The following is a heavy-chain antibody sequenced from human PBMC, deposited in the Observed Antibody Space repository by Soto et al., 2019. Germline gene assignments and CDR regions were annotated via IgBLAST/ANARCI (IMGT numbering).Heavy chain of an antibody. Sequence: GGSLRLSCAASGFTFSSYSMNWVRQAPGKGLEWVSAISGSGGSTYYADSVKGRFTISRDNSKNTLYLQMNSLRAEDTAVYYCAKVAPNYDFWSGYYLFDYWGQGTLVTVSS. CDR1: GFTFSSYS. J-gene: IGHJ4*02. V-gene: IGHV3-23*01. D-gene: IGHD3-3*01. CDR2: ISGSGGST. CDR3: AKVAPNYDFWSGYYLFDY.